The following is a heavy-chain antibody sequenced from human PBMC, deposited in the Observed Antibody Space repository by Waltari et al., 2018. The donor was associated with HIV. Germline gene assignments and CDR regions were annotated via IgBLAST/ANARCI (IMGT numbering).Heavy chain of an antibody. V-gene: IGHV1-69*08. Sequence: QVQLVQSGAEVKKPGSSVKVSCKASGAILTSYTISWVRQAPGQGLEWMARINPILDTADYAQKFQGRVTVTAETSTYTAYMELSSLRSDDTGVYYCAREGHFLRSSTSDRPVYAFDKWGQGTKVTVSS. J-gene: IGHJ3*02. CDR1: GAILTSYT. CDR3: AREGHFLRSSTSDRPVYAFDK. CDR2: INPILDTA. D-gene: IGHD2-2*01.